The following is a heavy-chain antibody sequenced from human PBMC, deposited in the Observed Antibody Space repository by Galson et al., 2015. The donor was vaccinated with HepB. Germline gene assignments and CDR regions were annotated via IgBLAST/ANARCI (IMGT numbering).Heavy chain of an antibody. J-gene: IGHJ4*02. CDR1: GGSISSSSYY. Sequence: SETLSLTCTVPGGSISSSSYYWGWIRQPPGKGLEWIGSVYHSGYTYYNPSLKSRVTISVDTSKNQFSLKLSSVTAADTAVYYCARHHYYGSGNYYIFDYWGQGT. CDR3: ARHHYYGSGNYYIFDY. D-gene: IGHD3-10*01. V-gene: IGHV4-39*01. CDR2: VYHSGYT.